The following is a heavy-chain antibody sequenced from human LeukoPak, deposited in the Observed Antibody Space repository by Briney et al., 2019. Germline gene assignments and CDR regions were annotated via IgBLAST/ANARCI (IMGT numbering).Heavy chain of an antibody. J-gene: IGHJ3*02. D-gene: IGHD1-26*01. CDR3: ARERGSVREWELRDPDAFDI. CDR2: IYYSGSGST. V-gene: IGHV4-59*01. CDR1: GGSIRGYY. Sequence: SETLSLTCIVSGGSIRGYYWSWIRQPPGKGLEWIGYIYYSGSGSTNYNPSLKSRVTISVDTSKNQFSLKLSSVTAGDTAVYYCARERGSVREWELRDPDAFDIWGQGTMVTVSS.